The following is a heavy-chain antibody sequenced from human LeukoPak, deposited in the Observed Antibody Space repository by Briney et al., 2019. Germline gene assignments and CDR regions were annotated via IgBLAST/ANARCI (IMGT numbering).Heavy chain of an antibody. J-gene: IGHJ4*02. V-gene: IGHV4-34*01. D-gene: IGHD3-22*01. CDR1: GGSFSGYY. CDR2: INHSGST. Sequence: SDTLSLTCAVYGGSFSGYYWSWIRQPPGKGLEWIGEINHSGSTNYNPSLKSRVTISVDTSKNQFSLKLSSVTAADTAVYYCARGQGTYYYDSSGYRRYYFDYWGQGTLVTVSS. CDR3: ARGQGTYYYDSSGYRRYYFDY.